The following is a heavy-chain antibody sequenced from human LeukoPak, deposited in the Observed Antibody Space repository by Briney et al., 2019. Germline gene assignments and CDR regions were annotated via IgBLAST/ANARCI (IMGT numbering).Heavy chain of an antibody. Sequence: SVKVSCKASGGTLSSYAISWVRQAPGQGLEWMGRIIPILGIASYAQKFQGRVTITADKSTSTAYMELSSLRSEDTAVYYCARGSYDSSGYYYAGMYYYYGMDVWGQGTTVTVSS. CDR2: IIPILGIA. D-gene: IGHD3-22*01. CDR1: GGTLSSYA. V-gene: IGHV1-69*04. CDR3: ARGSYDSSGYYYAGMYYYYGMDV. J-gene: IGHJ6*02.